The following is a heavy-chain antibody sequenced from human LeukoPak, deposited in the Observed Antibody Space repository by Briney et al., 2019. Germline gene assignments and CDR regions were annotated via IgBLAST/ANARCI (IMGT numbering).Heavy chain of an antibody. CDR2: ISAYNGNT. J-gene: IGHJ4*02. CDR1: GYTFTSYG. CDR3: ARVVVVTTPFDY. V-gene: IGHV1-18*01. D-gene: IGHD2-21*02. Sequence: ASVKVSCKASGYTFTSYGISWVRQAPGQGLEWMGWISAYNGNTKYAQKHQGRVTMTTDTSTSTAYMELRSLRSDDTAVYYCARVVVVTTPFDYWGQGTLVTVSS.